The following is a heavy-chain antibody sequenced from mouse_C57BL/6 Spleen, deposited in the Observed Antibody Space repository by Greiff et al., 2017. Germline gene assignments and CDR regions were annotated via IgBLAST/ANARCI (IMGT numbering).Heavy chain of an antibody. Sequence: EVQLQQSGAELVRPGASVKLSCTASGFNIKDDYMHWVKQRPEQGLEWIGWIDPENGDTEYASKFQGKATITADTSSNTAYLQLSSLTSEGTAGYYCTYGWFAYWGQGTLVTVSA. V-gene: IGHV14-4*01. J-gene: IGHJ3*01. CDR1: GFNIKDDY. CDR3: TYGWFAY. CDR2: IDPENGDT. D-gene: IGHD1-1*02.